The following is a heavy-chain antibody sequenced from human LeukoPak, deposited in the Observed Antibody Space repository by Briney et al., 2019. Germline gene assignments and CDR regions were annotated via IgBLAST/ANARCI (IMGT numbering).Heavy chain of an antibody. CDR1: GFTFRSYG. Sequence: GGSLRLSCATSGFTFRSYGIHWVRQAPGKGLEWVAVMSFDGSDKYYADSVKGRFTISRDNSKNMVYLQMNSLRAQDTAVYYCAKMGSSGVFPGNWGQGTLVTVSS. V-gene: IGHV3-30*18. CDR2: MSFDGSDK. CDR3: AKMGSSGVFPGN. J-gene: IGHJ4*02. D-gene: IGHD3-22*01.